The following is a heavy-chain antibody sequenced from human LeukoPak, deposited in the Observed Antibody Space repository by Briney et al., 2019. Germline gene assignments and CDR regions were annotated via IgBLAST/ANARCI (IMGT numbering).Heavy chain of an antibody. Sequence: PGGSLRLSCAAFGFTFNNYAMSWVRQAPGKGLEWVSVIYSGGSTYYADSVKGRFTISRDNSKNTLYLQMNSLRAEDTAVYYCARESYNSGIDYWGQGTLVTVSS. CDR2: IYSGGST. J-gene: IGHJ4*02. V-gene: IGHV3-53*01. CDR1: GFTFNNYA. D-gene: IGHD6-19*01. CDR3: ARESYNSGIDY.